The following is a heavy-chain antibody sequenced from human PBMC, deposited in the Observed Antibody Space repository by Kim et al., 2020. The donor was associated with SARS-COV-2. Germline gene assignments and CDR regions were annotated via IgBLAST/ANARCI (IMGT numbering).Heavy chain of an antibody. CDR1: GFTFSSYS. V-gene: IGHV3-21*01. Sequence: GGSLRLSCAASGFTFSSYSMNWVRQAPGKGLEWVSSISSSSSYIYYADSVKGRFTISRDNAKNSLYLQMNSLRAEDTAVYYCARDFRVVTAILDYWGQGTLVTVSS. CDR2: ISSSSSYI. D-gene: IGHD2-21*02. J-gene: IGHJ4*02. CDR3: ARDFRVVTAILDY.